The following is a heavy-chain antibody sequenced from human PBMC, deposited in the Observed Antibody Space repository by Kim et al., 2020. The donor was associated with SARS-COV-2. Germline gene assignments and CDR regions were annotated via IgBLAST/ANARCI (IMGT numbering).Heavy chain of an antibody. CDR2: INHSGST. CDR3: ARDTAAGADY. Sequence: SETLSLTCAVYGGSFSGYYWSWIRQPPGKGLEWIGEINHSGSTNYNPSLKSRVTISVDTSKNQFSLKLSSVTAADTAVYYCARDTAAGADYWGQGTLVIV. CDR1: GGSFSGYY. D-gene: IGHD6-13*01. J-gene: IGHJ4*02. V-gene: IGHV4-34*01.